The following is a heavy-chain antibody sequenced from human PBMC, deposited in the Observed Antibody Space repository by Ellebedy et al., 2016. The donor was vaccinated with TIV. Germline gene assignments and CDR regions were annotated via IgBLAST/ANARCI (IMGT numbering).Heavy chain of an antibody. CDR3: AREGDKAMVHGLDV. CDR2: ISSTGSTI. V-gene: IGHV3-11*01. Sequence: GESLKISCAASGFTFSDYYMSWIRQAPGKGLEWVSYISSTGSTIYYADSVKGQFTISRDNAKNSGYLQMNSLRAGDTAVYYCAREGDKAMVHGLDVWGQGTAVTVSS. CDR1: GFTFSDYY. J-gene: IGHJ6*02. D-gene: IGHD5-18*01.